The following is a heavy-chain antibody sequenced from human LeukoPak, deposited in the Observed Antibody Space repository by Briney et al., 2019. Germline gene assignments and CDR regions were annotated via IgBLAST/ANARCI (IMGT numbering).Heavy chain of an antibody. CDR3: AKGTWIQLWFALPDY. Sequence: PGGSLRLSCAASGFTFSSYAMSWVRQAPGKGLEWVSAISGSGGSTYYADSVKGRFTISRDNSKNTLYLQTNSLRAEDTAVYYCAKGTWIQLWFALPDYWGQGTLVTVSS. V-gene: IGHV3-23*01. CDR2: ISGSGGST. CDR1: GFTFSSYA. J-gene: IGHJ4*02. D-gene: IGHD5-18*01.